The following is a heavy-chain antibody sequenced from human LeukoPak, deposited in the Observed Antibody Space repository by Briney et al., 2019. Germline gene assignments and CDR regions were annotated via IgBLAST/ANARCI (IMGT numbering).Heavy chain of an antibody. D-gene: IGHD4-23*01. CDR3: ARAGYGRWLDY. J-gene: IGHJ4*02. V-gene: IGHV4-59*10. CDR1: GGSFSGYY. Sequence: SETLSLTCAVYGGSFSGYYWSWIRQPAGKGLEWIGRIYTSGSTNYNPSLKSRVTMSVDTSKNQFSLKLSSVTAAGTAVYYCARAGYGRWLDYWGQGTLVTVSS. CDR2: IYTSGST.